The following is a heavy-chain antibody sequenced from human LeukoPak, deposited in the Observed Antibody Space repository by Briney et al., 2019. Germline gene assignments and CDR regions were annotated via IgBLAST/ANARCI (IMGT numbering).Heavy chain of an antibody. Sequence: SETLSLTCTVSGGSISSYYWSWIRQPPGKGLEWIGYIYYSGSTNYNPSLKSRVTISVDTSKNQLSLKLSSVTAADTAVYYCARGKRGGNPYFDYWGQGTLVTVSS. J-gene: IGHJ4*02. CDR1: GGSISSYY. D-gene: IGHD4-23*01. CDR3: ARGKRGGNPYFDY. CDR2: IYYSGST. V-gene: IGHV4-59*01.